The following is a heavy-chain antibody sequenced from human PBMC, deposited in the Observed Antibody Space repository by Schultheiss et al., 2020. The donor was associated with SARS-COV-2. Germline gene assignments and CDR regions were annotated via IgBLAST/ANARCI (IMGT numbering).Heavy chain of an antibody. D-gene: IGHD6-13*01. V-gene: IGHV4-59*01. Sequence: SETLSLTCTVSGETISIYYWHWIRQAPGKALEWIGFIHNSGATNYNPSLKSRVTISVETSTNQFSLKLTSMTAADTAVYYCARYTSSSWYQYYYYYMDVWGKGTTVTVSS. CDR1: GETISIYY. CDR3: ARYTSSSWYQYYYYYMDV. CDR2: IHNSGAT. J-gene: IGHJ6*03.